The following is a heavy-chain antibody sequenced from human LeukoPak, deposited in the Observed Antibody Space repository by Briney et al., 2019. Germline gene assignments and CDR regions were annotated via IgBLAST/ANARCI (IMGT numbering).Heavy chain of an antibody. CDR3: ARDCSSTSCQLTRRHYYCYGMDV. J-gene: IGHJ6*02. D-gene: IGHD2-2*01. CDR2: IIPILGIA. CDR1: GVTFSSYT. Sequence: GASVKVSCKASGVTFSSYTISSVRQAPGQGLEWMGSIIPILGIANYAQKFQGRVTITADKSTRTPYMELSSLRSEDTGVYYCARDCSSTSCQLTRRHYYCYGMDVWGQGPTVTVSS. V-gene: IGHV1-69*04.